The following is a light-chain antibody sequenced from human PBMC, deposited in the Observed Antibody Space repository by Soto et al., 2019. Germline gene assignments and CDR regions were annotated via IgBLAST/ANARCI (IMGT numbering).Light chain of an antibody. CDR1: SSNIGNNY. CDR3: GTWDSSLSAVV. CDR2: DNN. Sequence: QSVLTQPPSVSAAPGQKATISCSGSSSNIGNNYVSWYQQLPGTAPKLLIYDNNKQPSGIPDRFSGSKSGTSATLVITGLQTGDEADYYCGTWDSSLSAVVFGGGTKLTVL. J-gene: IGLJ3*02. V-gene: IGLV1-51*01.